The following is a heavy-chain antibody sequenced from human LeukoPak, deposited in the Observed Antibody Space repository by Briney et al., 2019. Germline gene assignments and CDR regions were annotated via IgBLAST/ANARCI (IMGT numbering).Heavy chain of an antibody. D-gene: IGHD6-19*01. CDR3: AKGGSGWYVGLFDY. J-gene: IGHJ4*02. Sequence: GGSLRLSCAASGFTFSSSAMSWVRQAPGKGLECASVISGSGGSTYYADSVKGRFTISRDNSKSTLYLQMNSLRAEDTAVYYCAKGGSGWYVGLFDYWGQGTLVTVSS. V-gene: IGHV3-23*01. CDR2: ISGSGGST. CDR1: GFTFSSSA.